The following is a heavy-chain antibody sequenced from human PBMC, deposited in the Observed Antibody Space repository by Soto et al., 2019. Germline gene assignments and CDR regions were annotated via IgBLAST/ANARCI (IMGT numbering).Heavy chain of an antibody. CDR3: SGSKSDYDFLTGNDFDY. D-gene: IGHD5-12*01. CDR2: IKSRAHGGTT. CDR1: GFTFRHAW. Sequence: EVQLVESGGGLVKPGWSLRLSRAASGFTFRHAWMSWVRQAPGKGLEWIGRIKSRAHGGTTDYATPVKGRFTISRDDSKNTLYLQMNSLKTDDTAVYYCSGSKSDYDFLTGNDFDYWGQGTLVTVSS. J-gene: IGHJ4*02. V-gene: IGHV3-15*01.